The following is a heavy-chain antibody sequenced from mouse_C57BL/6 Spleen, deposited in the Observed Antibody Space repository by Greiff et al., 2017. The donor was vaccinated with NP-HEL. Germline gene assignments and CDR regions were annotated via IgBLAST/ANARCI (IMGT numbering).Heavy chain of an antibody. CDR3: TRKYYGPMDY. D-gene: IGHD1-1*02. CDR1: GYTFTDYE. Sequence: VQLQQSGAELVRPGASVTLSCKASGYTFTDYEMHWVKQTPVHGLEWIGAIDPETGGTAYNQKFKGKAILTADKSSSTAYMELRSLTSEDSAVYYCTRKYYGPMDYWGQGTSVTVSS. CDR2: IDPETGGT. J-gene: IGHJ4*01. V-gene: IGHV1-15*01.